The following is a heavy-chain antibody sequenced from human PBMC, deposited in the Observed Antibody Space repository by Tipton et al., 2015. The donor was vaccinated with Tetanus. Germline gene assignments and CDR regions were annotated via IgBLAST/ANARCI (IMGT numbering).Heavy chain of an antibody. V-gene: IGHV4-39*07. D-gene: IGHD2-8*02. CDR3: ARATSTGPAYNWFDP. J-gene: IGHJ5*02. Sequence: TLSLTCTVSGGSINTNSYYWGWIRQPPGKGLEFIGSVYYSGSTYYNPSLKSRVTISIDTSKNQFSLKLTSVTAADTAVYYCARATSTGPAYNWFDPWGQGTLVTVSS. CDR2: VYYSGST. CDR1: GGSINTNSYY.